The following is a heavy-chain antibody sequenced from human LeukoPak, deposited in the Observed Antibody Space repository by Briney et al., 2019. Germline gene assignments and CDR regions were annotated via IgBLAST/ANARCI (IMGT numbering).Heavy chain of an antibody. CDR3: AAISTAGNGDWFDP. V-gene: IGHV4-38-2*02. J-gene: IGHJ5*02. CDR1: GYSISSGYY. Sequence: SETLSLTCTVSGYSISSGYYWGWIRPPPGKGLEWIGSIYHSGSTYYNPSLKSRVPISVDTSKNQFSLKLSSVTAADTAVYYCAAISTAGNGDWFDPWGQGTLVTVSS. CDR2: IYHSGST. D-gene: IGHD6-13*01.